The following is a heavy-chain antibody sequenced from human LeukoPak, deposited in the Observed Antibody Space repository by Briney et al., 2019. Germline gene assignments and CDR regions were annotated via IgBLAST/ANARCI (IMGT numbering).Heavy chain of an antibody. CDR1: GFTFSSYA. D-gene: IGHD6-13*01. Sequence: AGGSLRLSCAASGFTFSSYAMNWVRQAPGKGLGGVAVISYDGNNKYYADSVKGRFTISRDNSKNTLYLQMNSLRAEDTAVYYCARDPHSSSWYGPFDYWGQGTLVTVSS. J-gene: IGHJ4*02. CDR3: ARDPHSSSWYGPFDY. CDR2: ISYDGNNK. V-gene: IGHV3-30-3*01.